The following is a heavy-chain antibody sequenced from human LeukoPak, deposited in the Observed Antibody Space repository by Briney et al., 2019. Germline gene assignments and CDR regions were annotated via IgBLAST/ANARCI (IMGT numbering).Heavy chain of an antibody. CDR3: AHSGTVTTRHDAFDI. Sequence: SGPTLANPTHTLTLTCTFSGFSLSTRGVGVGWVRQPPGKALEWLAFIYWNDDKRYSPSLKSSLTITKDTSKNQVVLRRSNMDPVDTATYYCAHSGTVTTRHDAFDIWGQGTMVTVFS. V-gene: IGHV2-5*01. CDR2: IYWNDDK. J-gene: IGHJ3*02. CDR1: GFSLSTRGVG. D-gene: IGHD4-17*01.